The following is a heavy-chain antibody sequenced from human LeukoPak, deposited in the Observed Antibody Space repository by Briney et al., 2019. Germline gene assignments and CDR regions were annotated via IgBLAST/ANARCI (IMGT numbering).Heavy chain of an antibody. Sequence: GGSLRLSCAASGFTFSDYYMSWVRQAPGKGLEWVSVIYSGGSTYYADSVKGRFTISRDNSKNTLYLQMNSLRAEDTAVYYCAKDVGVIMGSSTYFDYWGQGTLVTVSS. J-gene: IGHJ4*02. CDR2: IYSGGST. V-gene: IGHV3-53*01. D-gene: IGHD6-13*01. CDR1: GFTFSDYY. CDR3: AKDVGVIMGSSTYFDY.